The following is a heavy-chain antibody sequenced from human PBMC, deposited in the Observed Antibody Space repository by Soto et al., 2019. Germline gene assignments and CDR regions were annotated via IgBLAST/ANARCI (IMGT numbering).Heavy chain of an antibody. CDR2: ISAYNGNT. V-gene: IGHV1-18*01. J-gene: IGHJ5*02. D-gene: IGHD6-6*01. CDR1: GYTFTSYG. Sequence: ASVKVSCKASGYTFTSYGISWVRQAPGQGLEWMGWISAYNGNTNYAQKLQGRVTMTTDTSTSTAYMELRSLRSDDTAVYYCAREGHLVAARRGSWFDPWGQGTLVTVSS. CDR3: AREGHLVAARRGSWFDP.